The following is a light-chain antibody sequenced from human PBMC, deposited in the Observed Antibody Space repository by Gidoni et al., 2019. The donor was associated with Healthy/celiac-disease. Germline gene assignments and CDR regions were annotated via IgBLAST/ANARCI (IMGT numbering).Light chain of an antibody. Sequence: EIVLTQSPGTLSLSPGERDTLSCRASQSVSSSYLAWYQQKPGQAPRPLIYCASSRATGLPDRFSGSGSGTYFTLTLSRLEPEDFSVYYCQPYGISPWTFGQGTKVEIK. J-gene: IGKJ1*01. CDR2: CAS. CDR1: QSVSSSY. CDR3: QPYGISPWT. V-gene: IGKV3-20*01.